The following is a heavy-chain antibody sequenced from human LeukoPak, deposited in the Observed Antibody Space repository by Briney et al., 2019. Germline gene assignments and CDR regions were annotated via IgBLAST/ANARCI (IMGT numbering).Heavy chain of an antibody. CDR3: ARVLVPAAMPDDY. D-gene: IGHD2-2*01. Sequence: GASVKVSCKVSGYTLTELSMHWVRQAPGKGLEWMGGFDPEDGETNYAQKLQGRVTMTTDTSTSTAYMELRSLRSDDTAVYYCARVLVPAAMPDDYWGQGTLVTVSS. CDR1: GYTLTELS. CDR2: FDPEDGET. V-gene: IGHV1-24*01. J-gene: IGHJ4*02.